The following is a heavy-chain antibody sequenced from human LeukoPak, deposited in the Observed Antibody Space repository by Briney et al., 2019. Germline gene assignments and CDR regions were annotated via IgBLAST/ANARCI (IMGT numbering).Heavy chain of an antibody. CDR1: GYSFTTYW. J-gene: IGHJ6*02. CDR2: IYPIDSDT. V-gene: IGHV5-51*01. CDR3: ARRSVDYGMDV. Sequence: GESLKISCKASGYSFTTYWIGWVRQIPGKGLEWMGIIYPIDSDTRYSPSFQGQVTMSADKSISTAYLQWSSLKASDTAMYYCARRSVDYGMDVWGQGTTVTVSS.